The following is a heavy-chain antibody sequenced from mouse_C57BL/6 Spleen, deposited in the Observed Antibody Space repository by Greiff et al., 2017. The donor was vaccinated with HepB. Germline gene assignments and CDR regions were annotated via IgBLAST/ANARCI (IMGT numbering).Heavy chain of an antibody. CDR1: GYTFTDYY. D-gene: IGHD1-1*01. J-gene: IGHJ4*01. V-gene: IGHV1-26*01. CDR2: INPNNGGT. Sequence: EVQLQQSGPELVKPGASVKISCKASGYTFTDYYMNWVKQSHGKSLEWIGDINPNNGGTSYNQKFKGKATLTVDKSSSTAYMELRSLTSEDSAVYYWARGRSSLYYAMDYWGQGTSVTVSS. CDR3: ARGRSSLYYAMDY.